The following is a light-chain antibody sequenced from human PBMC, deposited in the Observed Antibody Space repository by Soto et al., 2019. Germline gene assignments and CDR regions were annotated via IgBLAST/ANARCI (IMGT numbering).Light chain of an antibody. V-gene: IGKV3-11*01. CDR3: QQRSNWPLIT. CDR1: QSVSSY. Sequence: DIVLTQTPTTLSLSPGERPTLSCKASQSVSSYLAWYQKKPRQAPRLLIYDASNRATGIPARFSGSGSGTDFTLTISSLEPEDLAVYYCQQRSNWPLITFGQGTRLEI. J-gene: IGKJ5*01. CDR2: DAS.